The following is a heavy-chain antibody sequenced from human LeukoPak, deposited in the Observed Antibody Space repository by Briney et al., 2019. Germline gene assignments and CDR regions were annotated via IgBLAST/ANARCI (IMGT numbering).Heavy chain of an antibody. D-gene: IGHD2-15*01. CDR2: IRSDGSSE. J-gene: IGHJ4*02. CDR1: GFTFSTYG. CDR3: ARYCSGGTCYVGLI. V-gene: IGHV3-33*01. Sequence: GRSLRLSCAASGFTFSTYGTHWVRQAPGKGLKWVAVIRSDGSSEYYADSVKGRFIISRDNSKNTLYLQMNSLRAEDTAVYYCARYCSGGTCYVGLIWGQGTLVTVSS.